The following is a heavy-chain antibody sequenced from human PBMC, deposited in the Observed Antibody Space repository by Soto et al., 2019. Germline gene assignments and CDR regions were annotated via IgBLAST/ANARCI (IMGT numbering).Heavy chain of an antibody. CDR3: ASLDGRDGYNYVLAFDI. CDR1: GYSFTSYW. V-gene: IGHV5-51*01. Sequence: GESLKISCKGSGYSFTSYWIGWVRQMPGKGLEWMGIIYPGDSDTRYSPSFQGQVTISADKSISTAYLQWSSLKASDTAMYYCASLDGRDGYNYVLAFDIWGQGTMGTVSS. CDR2: IYPGDSDT. D-gene: IGHD5-12*01. J-gene: IGHJ3*02.